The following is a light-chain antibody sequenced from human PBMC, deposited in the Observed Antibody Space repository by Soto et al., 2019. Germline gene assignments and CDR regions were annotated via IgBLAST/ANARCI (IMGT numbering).Light chain of an antibody. V-gene: IGLV2-14*03. CDR2: EVS. CDR3: SSYTGSSTSNYV. Sequence: QSVLTQPASVSGSLGQSITISCTGTSSDIGGYNYVSWYQQHPGKAPQLMIYEVSNRPSGVSNRFSGSKSGNTASLTISGLQAEDEADYYCSSYTGSSTSNYVFETGTKVTVL. J-gene: IGLJ1*01. CDR1: SSDIGGYNY.